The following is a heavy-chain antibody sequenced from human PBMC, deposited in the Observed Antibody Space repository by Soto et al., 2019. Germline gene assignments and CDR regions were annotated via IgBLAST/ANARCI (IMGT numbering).Heavy chain of an antibody. D-gene: IGHD1-26*01. V-gene: IGHV3-33*06. Sequence: QVQLVESGGGVVQPGRSLRLSCAASGFTFSSYGMHWVRQAPGKGLEWVAVIWYDGSNKYYADSVKGRFTISRDNSKKTLYLQMNSLRGEDTAVYYRAKNSGSSEIDYWGQGTLVTVSS. J-gene: IGHJ4*02. CDR1: GFTFSSYG. CDR2: IWYDGSNK. CDR3: AKNSGSSEIDY.